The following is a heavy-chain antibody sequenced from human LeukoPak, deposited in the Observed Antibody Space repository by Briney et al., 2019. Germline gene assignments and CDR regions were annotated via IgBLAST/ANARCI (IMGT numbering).Heavy chain of an antibody. V-gene: IGHV3-66*02. J-gene: IGHJ5*02. CDR1: GFTVSSYG. CDR2: VYSDGVT. Sequence: PGGSLRLSCAASGFTVSSYGMSWVRQAPGKEPEWVSLVYSDGVTRYADSVQGRFTISRDNSKNTVYLHMNNLRVEDTAVYHCVRDRAEGRAWVEFDPWGQGILVTVSS. CDR3: VRDRAEGRAWVEFDP.